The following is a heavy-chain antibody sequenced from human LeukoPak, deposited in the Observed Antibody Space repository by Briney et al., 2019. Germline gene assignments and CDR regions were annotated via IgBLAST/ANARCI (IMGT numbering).Heavy chain of an antibody. D-gene: IGHD1-26*01. Sequence: PGGSLRLSCAASGFTFRTYWMSWIRQAPGKEPEWVADINQDGSEEYYLQSVRGRFTVSRDNAQNAVFLQMTNLRADDTAVYYCARWKMELQRNAFDSWGQGTVVTVSS. CDR3: ARWKMELQRNAFDS. CDR1: GFTFRTYW. V-gene: IGHV3-7*01. CDR2: INQDGSEE. J-gene: IGHJ3*01.